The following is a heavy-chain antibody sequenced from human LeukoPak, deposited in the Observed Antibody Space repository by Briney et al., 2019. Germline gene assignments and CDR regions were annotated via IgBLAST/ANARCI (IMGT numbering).Heavy chain of an antibody. J-gene: IGHJ3*02. CDR2: IRYDGSNK. CDR3: AKDLTITMIVVVINLGGDAFDI. Sequence: GGSLRLSCAASGFTFSSYGMHWVRQAPGKGLEWVAFIRYDGSNKYYADSVKGRFTISRDNSKNTLYLQMNSLRAEDTAVYYCAKDLTITMIVVVINLGGDAFDIWGQGTMVTVSS. V-gene: IGHV3-30*02. D-gene: IGHD3-22*01. CDR1: GFTFSSYG.